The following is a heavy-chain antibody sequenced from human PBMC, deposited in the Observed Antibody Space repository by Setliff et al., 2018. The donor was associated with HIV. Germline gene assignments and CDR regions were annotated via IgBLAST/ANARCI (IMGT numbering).Heavy chain of an antibody. CDR2: TRNKANGYIP. CDR3: VRAAAGLDI. CDR1: GFTLSDYY. V-gene: IGHV3-72*01. Sequence: SGGSLRLSCAVSGFTLSDYYMDWVRQAPGKGLEWVGRTRNKANGYIPEYGASVQGRFTISRDNSKDSLSLQMNNLKAEDTAVYYCVRAAAGLDIWSQGIRVTVSS. J-gene: IGHJ4*02.